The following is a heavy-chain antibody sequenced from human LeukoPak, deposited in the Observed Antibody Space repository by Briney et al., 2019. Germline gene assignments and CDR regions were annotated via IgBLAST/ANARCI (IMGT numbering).Heavy chain of an antibody. Sequence: SETLSLTCTVSGGSISSYYWSWIRQPPGKGLEWIGYIYYSGSTNYNPSLKSRVTISVDTSKNQFSLKLSSVTAADTAVYYCARLHDSGIDYWGQGTLITVSS. D-gene: IGHD4-17*01. CDR2: IYYSGST. V-gene: IGHV4-59*01. CDR1: GGSISSYY. J-gene: IGHJ4*02. CDR3: ARLHDSGIDY.